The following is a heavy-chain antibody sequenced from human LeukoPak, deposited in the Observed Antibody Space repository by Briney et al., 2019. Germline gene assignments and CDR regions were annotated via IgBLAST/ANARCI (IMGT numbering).Heavy chain of an antibody. J-gene: IGHJ5*02. CDR2: ISAYNGNT. Sequence: VASVKVSCKASGYTFTSYGISWVRQAPGQGLEWMRWISAYNGNTNYAQKLQGRVTMTTDTSTSTAYMELRSLRSDDTAVYYCARGPDCFTIPDEVANGFWFDPWGQGTLVTVSS. D-gene: IGHD3-3*01. CDR3: ARGPDCFTIPDEVANGFWFDP. V-gene: IGHV1-18*01. CDR1: GYTFTSYG.